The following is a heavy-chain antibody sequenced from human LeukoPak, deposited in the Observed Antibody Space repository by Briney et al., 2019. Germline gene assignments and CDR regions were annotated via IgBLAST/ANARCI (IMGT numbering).Heavy chain of an antibody. CDR1: RVTPIDAT. J-gene: IGHJ4*02. D-gene: IGHD3-22*01. CDR2: IKGIVDGGTT. V-gene: IGHV3-15*01. CDR3: TTKWFYFDTSGYSPFDH. Sequence: GCPRLSSAVSRVTPIDATPSLVRTAPGKGLEWGGRIKGIVDGGTTDYAAPMTGTFTISTDDSTRTLYMQTNSLKTKHPAINYYTTKWFYFDTSGYSPFDHWGQGTLVTVSS.